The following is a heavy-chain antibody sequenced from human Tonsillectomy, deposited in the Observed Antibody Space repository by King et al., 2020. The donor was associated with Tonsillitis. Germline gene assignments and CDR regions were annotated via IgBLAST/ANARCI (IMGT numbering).Heavy chain of an antibody. J-gene: IGHJ3*01. CDR2: IIPMFGTT. CDR3: ARENDSSGGAFDV. D-gene: IGHD3-22*01. Sequence: QVQLVQSGAEVKRPGSSVKVSCKASGGTFSNYAVSWVRQAPGQGLEWMGGIIPMFGTTNYSQKFQGRVTINADKSTTTAYMELSSLRSEDTAVYYCARENDSSGGAFDVWGQGKMVTVSS. CDR1: GGTFSNYA. V-gene: IGHV1-69*06.